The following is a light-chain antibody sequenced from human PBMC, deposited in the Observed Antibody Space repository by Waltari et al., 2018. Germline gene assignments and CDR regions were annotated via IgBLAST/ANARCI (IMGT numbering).Light chain of an antibody. V-gene: IGKV4-1*01. CDR3: QQYYITPPT. CDR1: QSVLSNSNNKNF. CDR2: WAA. J-gene: IGKJ1*01. Sequence: DIVMTQSPDSLTVSLGERATVNCKSSQSVLSNSNNKNFLAWYQQKPGQHPKLLFYWAATRGSRVPDRFSGSGSGTDFTLTISSLQAEDVAVYYCQQYYITPPTFGQGTKVEIK.